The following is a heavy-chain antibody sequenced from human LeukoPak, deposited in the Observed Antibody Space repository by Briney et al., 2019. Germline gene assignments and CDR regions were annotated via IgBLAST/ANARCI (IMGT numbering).Heavy chain of an antibody. CDR2: ITSSATFI. CDR1: GFSFSSYT. J-gene: IGHJ4*02. V-gene: IGHV3-21*01. D-gene: IGHD1-7*01. Sequence: GGSLRLSCTASGFSFSSYTMNWVRQAPGKGLEWISSITSSATFIYYADSVKGRFTISRDHAKNSPYLQMSSLRAEDTGVYYCARTRPAGTEDYWGQGTLVTVSS. CDR3: ARTRPAGTEDY.